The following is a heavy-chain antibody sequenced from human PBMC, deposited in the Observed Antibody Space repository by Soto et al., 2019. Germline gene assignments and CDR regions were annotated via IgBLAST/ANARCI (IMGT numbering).Heavy chain of an antibody. Sequence: QVQLQESGPGLVKPSETLSLTCIVSDDSFSTYLWSWIRQPPGKGLEWIGYISYSGSTNYNPSLKGRVSISVDASKNQFSLKLRSVTAADTAVYYCARDGGIVGVSTYFDYWGQGSLVTVSS. CDR1: DDSFSTYL. CDR2: ISYSGST. J-gene: IGHJ4*02. V-gene: IGHV4-59*01. CDR3: ARDGGIVGVSTYFDY. D-gene: IGHD1-26*01.